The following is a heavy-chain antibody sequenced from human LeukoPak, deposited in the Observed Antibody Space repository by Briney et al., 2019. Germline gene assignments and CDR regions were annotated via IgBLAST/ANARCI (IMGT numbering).Heavy chain of an antibody. CDR1: GGSISSSSYY. Sequence: SETLSLTCTVSGGSISSSSYYWGWIRQPPGKGLEWIGNIYYSGSTYYNPSLKSRVTISVDTSKNQFSLKLSSVTAADTAVYYCARAKRVTVTTGGFDYWGQGTLVTVSS. CDR3: ARAKRVTVTTGGFDY. D-gene: IGHD4-17*01. J-gene: IGHJ4*02. V-gene: IGHV4-39*07. CDR2: IYYSGST.